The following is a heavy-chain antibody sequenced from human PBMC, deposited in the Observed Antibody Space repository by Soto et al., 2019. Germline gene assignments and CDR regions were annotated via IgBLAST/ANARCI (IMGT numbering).Heavy chain of an antibody. CDR3: TRGPRPTSIGTGAF. D-gene: IGHD3-10*01. J-gene: IGHJ4*02. CDR2: ITDDGSTT. CDR1: GFIFSMYW. V-gene: IGHV3-74*01. Sequence: QLGGSLRLSCETSGFIFSMYWMHWVRQVPGKGPQWVARITDDGSTTYYAASVEGRFTISRDNAKNALYLQMTSLRADDTAVYYCTRGPRPTSIGTGAFWGQGTLVTVSS.